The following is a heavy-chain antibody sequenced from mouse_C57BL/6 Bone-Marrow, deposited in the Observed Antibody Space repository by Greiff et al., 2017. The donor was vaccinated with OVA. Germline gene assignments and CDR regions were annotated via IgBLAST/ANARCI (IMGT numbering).Heavy chain of an antibody. CDR2: IDPSDSYT. V-gene: IGHV1-69*01. CDR3: ARDDSNYDYYAMDY. J-gene: IGHJ4*01. D-gene: IGHD2-5*01. CDR1: GYTFTSYW. Sequence: QVQLQQPGAELVMPGASVKLSCKASGYTFTSYWMHWVKQRPGQGLEWIGEIDPSDSYTNYNQKFKGKSTLTADKSSSTAYMQLSSLTSEDSAVYYCARDDSNYDYYAMDYWGQGTSVTVSS.